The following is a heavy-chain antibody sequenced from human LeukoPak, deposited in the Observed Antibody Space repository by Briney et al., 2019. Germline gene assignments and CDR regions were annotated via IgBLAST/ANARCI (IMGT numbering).Heavy chain of an antibody. Sequence: SETLSLTCTVSGGSISSYYWSWIRQPPGKGLEWIGYIYYSGSTNYNPSLKSRVTISVDTSKNQFSLKLSSVTAADTAVYYCARDQAQGLAVGDWFDLWGQGTLVTVSS. J-gene: IGHJ5*02. D-gene: IGHD2-15*01. V-gene: IGHV4-59*01. CDR3: ARDQAQGLAVGDWFDL. CDR2: IYYSGST. CDR1: GGSISSYY.